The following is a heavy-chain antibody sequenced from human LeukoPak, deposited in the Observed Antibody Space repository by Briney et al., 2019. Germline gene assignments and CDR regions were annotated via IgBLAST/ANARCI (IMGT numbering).Heavy chain of an antibody. CDR1: GGSISSYY. V-gene: IGHV4-59*12. D-gene: IGHD3-10*01. CDR2: IYYTGST. CDR3: ARDRTPYYYGSGSYLYYYMGV. Sequence: SETLSLTCSVSGGSISSYYWNWIRQPPGKGLEWIGHIYYTGSTNYNSSLKSRVTISVDTSKNQFSLKLSSVTAADTAVYYCARDRTPYYYGSGSYLYYYMGVWGKGTTVTISS. J-gene: IGHJ6*03.